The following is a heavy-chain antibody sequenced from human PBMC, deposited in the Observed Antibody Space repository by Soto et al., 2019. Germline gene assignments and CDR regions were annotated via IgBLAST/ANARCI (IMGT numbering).Heavy chain of an antibody. Sequence: QVQLVESGGGVVQPGTSLRLSCAASGFSFSSFGMHWVRQAPGKGLEWVAALSFDGIVKHYADSVQGRFTISRDNSKNTGYLQMNSLMPEDTAVYSCATEGGWELLPGHGMDVWGQGTTVTVSS. J-gene: IGHJ6*02. V-gene: IGHV3-30*03. CDR3: ATEGGWELLPGHGMDV. CDR1: GFSFSSFG. CDR2: LSFDGIVK. D-gene: IGHD1-26*01.